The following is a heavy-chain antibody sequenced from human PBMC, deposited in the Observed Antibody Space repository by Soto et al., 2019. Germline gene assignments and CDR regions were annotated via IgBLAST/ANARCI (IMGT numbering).Heavy chain of an antibody. Sequence: QITLKESGPTLVKPTQTLTLTCTFSGFSLSTSEVGVGWIRQPPGKALEWLALIYWDDDKRYSPSLNSRLTITKDPSKNQVVLTMTNMDPVDTATYYCAHRRPWSSNWNSGWSDPWGQGTLVTVSS. CDR3: AHRRPWSSNWNSGWSDP. CDR2: IYWDDDK. J-gene: IGHJ5*02. V-gene: IGHV2-5*02. CDR1: GFSLSTSEVG. D-gene: IGHD1-20*01.